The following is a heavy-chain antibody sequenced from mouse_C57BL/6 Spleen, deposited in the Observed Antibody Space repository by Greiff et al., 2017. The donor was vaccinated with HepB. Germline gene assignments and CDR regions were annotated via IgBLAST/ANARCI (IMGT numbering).Heavy chain of an antibody. V-gene: IGHV1-78*01. Sequence: VQLQQSDAELVKPGASVKISCKVSGYTFTDHTIHWMKQRPEQGLEWIGYIYPRDGSTKYNEKFKGKATLTADKSSSTAYMQLNSLTSEDSAVYFCERRQLRLQYYFDYWGQGTTLTVSS. CDR2: IYPRDGST. D-gene: IGHD3-2*02. CDR3: ERRQLRLQYYFDY. CDR1: GYTFTDHT. J-gene: IGHJ2*01.